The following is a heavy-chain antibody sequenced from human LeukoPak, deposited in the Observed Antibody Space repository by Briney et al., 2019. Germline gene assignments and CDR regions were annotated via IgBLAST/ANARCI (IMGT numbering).Heavy chain of an antibody. CDR3: ARATNYCGGDCYVESLYYYYGMDV. Sequence: SVRVSCTASGGTFSSYAISWVRQAPGQGGEWMGGIIPIFGTANYAQKFQGRVTITADESTSTAYMELSSLRSEDTAVYYCARATNYCGGDCYVESLYYYYGMDVWGQGTTVTVSS. V-gene: IGHV1-69*13. D-gene: IGHD2-21*02. J-gene: IGHJ6*02. CDR2: IIPIFGTA. CDR1: GGTFSSYA.